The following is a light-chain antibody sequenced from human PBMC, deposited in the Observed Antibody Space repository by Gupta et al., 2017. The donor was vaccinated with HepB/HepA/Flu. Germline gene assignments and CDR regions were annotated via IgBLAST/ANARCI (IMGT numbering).Light chain of an antibody. Sequence: EILMTQSPASLSVSPGERATLSCRASQSISANLAWYQQKPGQAPRLLIHGASTRATDIPARFSGSGSGTEFTLTISSLQSEDFAVYSCQQYNNWPPTFGQGTRLEIK. V-gene: IGKV3-15*01. CDR1: QSISAN. J-gene: IGKJ5*01. CDR3: QQYNNWPPT. CDR2: GAS.